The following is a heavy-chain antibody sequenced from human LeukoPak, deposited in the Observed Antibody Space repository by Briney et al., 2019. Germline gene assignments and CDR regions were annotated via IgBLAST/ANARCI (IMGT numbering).Heavy chain of an antibody. V-gene: IGHV1-8*01. J-gene: IGHJ4*02. Sequence: ASVKVSCKASGYTFTSYDINWVQQATGQGLEWMGWMNPNSGNTGYAQKFQGRVTMTRNTSISTAYMELSSLRSEDTAVYYCARVPLKHRALPFDYWGQGTLVTVSS. CDR1: GYTFTSYD. D-gene: IGHD1-14*01. CDR2: MNPNSGNT. CDR3: ARVPLKHRALPFDY.